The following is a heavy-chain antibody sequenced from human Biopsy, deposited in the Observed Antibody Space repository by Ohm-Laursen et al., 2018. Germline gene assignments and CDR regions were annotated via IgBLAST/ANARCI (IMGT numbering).Heavy chain of an antibody. D-gene: IGHD4-23*01. J-gene: IGHJ1*01. CDR2: ISHTGYT. Sequence: GTLSLTWTVSGGSFTGHYWTWIRQPPGKGLEWIGHISHTGYTSYKSSLKSRVTISLDTSRKHFSLRLTSLAAADTAVHYCARGSNEYGGLYFPHWGQGTLVTVSS. CDR1: GGSFTGHY. CDR3: ARGSNEYGGLYFPH. V-gene: IGHV4-59*11.